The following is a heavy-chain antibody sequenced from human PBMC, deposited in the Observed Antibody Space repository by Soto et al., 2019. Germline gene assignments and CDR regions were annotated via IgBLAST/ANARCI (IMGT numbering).Heavy chain of an antibody. V-gene: IGHV4-59*01. J-gene: IGHJ5*02. D-gene: IGHD2-2*01. CDR2: IYYSGST. CDR1: GGSSSSYY. Sequence: SETLSLTCTVSGGSSSSYYLSWIRQPPGKGLEWIGYIYYSGSTNYNPSLKSRVTISVDTSKNQFSLKLSSVTAADTAVYYCARDLTDQLQGDLFWFDPWGQGTLVTVSS. CDR3: ARDLTDQLQGDLFWFDP.